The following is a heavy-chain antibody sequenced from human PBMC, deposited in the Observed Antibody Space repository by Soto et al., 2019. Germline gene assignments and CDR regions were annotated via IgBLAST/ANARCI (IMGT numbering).Heavy chain of an antibody. CDR2: ILPILGTT. Sequence: QVQLVQSGAEVKKPGSSVKVSCKASGLIFSSYAISWVRQAPGQGLEWVGGILPILGTTNYAQRFKGRVTITADTSTTTSYLDLSSLSSEGTAVYFCVRGANYDSSTSKGHYWRGVDVWGQGTTVTVSS. D-gene: IGHD3-9*01. CDR3: VRGANYDSSTSKGHYWRGVDV. V-gene: IGHV1-69*06. J-gene: IGHJ6*02. CDR1: GLIFSSYA.